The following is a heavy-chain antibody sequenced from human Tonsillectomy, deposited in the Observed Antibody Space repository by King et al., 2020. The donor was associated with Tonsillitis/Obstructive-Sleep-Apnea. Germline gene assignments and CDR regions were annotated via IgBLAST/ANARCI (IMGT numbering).Heavy chain of an antibody. CDR1: GYTFTSYY. J-gene: IGHJ4*02. CDR2: INPSGGST. V-gene: IGHV1-46*01. Sequence: QLVQSGAEVKKPGASVKVSCKASGYTFTSYYMHWVRQAPGQGLEWMGIINPSGGSTNYAQKFQGRVTMTRDTSTSTVYMELSSLTSEDSAVYYCARVGGTWNSYLYYWGQGTLVTVSS. CDR3: ARVGGTWNSYLYY. D-gene: IGHD2-15*01.